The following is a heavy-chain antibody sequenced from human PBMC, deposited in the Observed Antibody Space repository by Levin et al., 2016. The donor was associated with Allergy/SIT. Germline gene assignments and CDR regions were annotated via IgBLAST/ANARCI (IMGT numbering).Heavy chain of an antibody. CDR2: IYDSGST. V-gene: IGHV4-59*01. CDR3: AKLRRGPWYFDL. CDR1: GPSTGGFQ. Sequence: SETLSLTCNVSGPSTGGFQWSWIRQPPGKGLEWIGYIYDSGSTKYNPSLKSRVTISIDTSKNHFSLKLNSATAADTALYYCAKLRRGPWYFDLWGRGTLVTVSS. J-gene: IGHJ2*01. D-gene: IGHD2-21*01.